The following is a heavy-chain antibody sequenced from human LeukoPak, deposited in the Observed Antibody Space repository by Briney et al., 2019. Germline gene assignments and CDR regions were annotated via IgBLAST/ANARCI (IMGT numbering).Heavy chain of an antibody. V-gene: IGHV4-34*01. CDR2: INHDGTT. J-gene: IGHJ4*02. D-gene: IGHD6-19*01. CDR3: AREAPGGSGWTYFDY. CDR1: GGSFSDSY. Sequence: PSETLSLTCAVYGGSFSDSYWSWIGQPPGGGLEWVGEINHDGTTNYNPSLKSRVTILVDTSKKQFSLSLSSVGAADTAVYYCAREAPGGSGWTYFDYWGQGSLVTVSS.